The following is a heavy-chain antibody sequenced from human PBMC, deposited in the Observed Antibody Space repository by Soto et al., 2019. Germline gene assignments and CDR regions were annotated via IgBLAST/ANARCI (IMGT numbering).Heavy chain of an antibody. CDR3: AKELLRLGESLERYFDY. J-gene: IGHJ4*02. CDR2: ISGSGSSR. CDR1: GFTFSTYA. Sequence: EVQLLESGGDLVQPGGSLRLSCAASGFTFSTYATSWVRQAPGKGLEWVSAISGSGSSRYYADSAKGRFTISRDNSKNTLFLQLNSLRAEDTAVYYCAKELLRLGESLERYFDYWGQGTLVTVSS. D-gene: IGHD3-10*01. V-gene: IGHV3-23*01.